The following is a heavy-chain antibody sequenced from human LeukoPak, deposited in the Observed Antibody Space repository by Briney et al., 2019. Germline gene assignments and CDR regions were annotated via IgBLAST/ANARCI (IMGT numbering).Heavy chain of an antibody. J-gene: IGHJ6*02. CDR3: ARDLLRYCSGGSCYYYYGMDV. CDR2: IWYDGSNK. CDR1: GFTFSSYG. Sequence: PGGYLRLSCAASGFTFSSYGMHWVRQAPGKGLEWVAVIWYDGSNKYYADSVKGRFTISRDNSKNTLYLQMNSLRAEDTAVYYCARDLLRYCSGGSCYYYYGMDVWGQGTTVTVSS. V-gene: IGHV3-33*01. D-gene: IGHD2-15*01.